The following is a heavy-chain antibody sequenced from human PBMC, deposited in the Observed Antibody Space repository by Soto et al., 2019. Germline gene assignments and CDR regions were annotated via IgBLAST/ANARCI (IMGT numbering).Heavy chain of an antibody. CDR1: GFTFTSSA. CDR2: IVVGSGNT. D-gene: IGHD6-19*01. Sequence: QMQLVQSGPEVKKPGTSVKVSCKASGFTFTSSAMQWVRQARGQRLEWIGWIVVGSGNTNYAQKCQERVTITRDMSTSTAYMELSSLRSEDTAVYYCAAGEASSGWSHAFDIWGQGTMVTVSS. V-gene: IGHV1-58*02. CDR3: AAGEASSGWSHAFDI. J-gene: IGHJ3*02.